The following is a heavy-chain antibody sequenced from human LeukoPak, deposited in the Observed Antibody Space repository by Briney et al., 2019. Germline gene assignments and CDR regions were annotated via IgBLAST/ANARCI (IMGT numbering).Heavy chain of an antibody. J-gene: IGHJ4*02. V-gene: IGHV3-48*02. CDR1: GFTFVTYS. CDR2: IGSDGSTI. Sequence: GGSLRLSCAASGFTFVTYSMNWVRQAPGKGLEWVSYIGSDGSTIYYADSVKGRFTISRDNAKNSLYLQMNSLRDEDTAVYYCARGYGDYVAYWGQGTLVTVSS. CDR3: ARGYGDYVAY. D-gene: IGHD4-17*01.